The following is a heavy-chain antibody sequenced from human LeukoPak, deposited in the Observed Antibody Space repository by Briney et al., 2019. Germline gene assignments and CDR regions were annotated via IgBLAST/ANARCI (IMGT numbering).Heavy chain of an antibody. V-gene: IGHV4-34*01. Sequence: KTSETLSLTCAVYGGSFSGYYWSWIRQPPGKGLEWIGEINHSGSTNYNPSLKSRVTISVDTSKNQFSLKLSSVTAADTAVYYCARGRNNEMATRARSLFDYWGQGTLVTVSS. CDR3: ARGRNNEMATRARSLFDY. CDR1: GGSFSGYY. CDR2: INHSGST. D-gene: IGHD5-24*01. J-gene: IGHJ4*02.